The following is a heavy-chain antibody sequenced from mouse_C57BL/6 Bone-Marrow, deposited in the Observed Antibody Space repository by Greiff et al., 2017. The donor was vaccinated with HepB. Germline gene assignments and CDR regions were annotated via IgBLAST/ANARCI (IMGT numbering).Heavy chain of an antibody. V-gene: IGHV1-81*01. J-gene: IGHJ4*01. Sequence: VKLMESGAELARPGASVKLSCKASGYTFTSYGISWVKQRTGQGLEWIGEIYPRSGNTYYNEKFKGKATLTADKSSSTAYMELRSLTSEDSAVYFCARGGWLLHYAMDYWGQGTSVTVSS. D-gene: IGHD2-3*01. CDR1: GYTFTSYG. CDR3: ARGGWLLHYAMDY. CDR2: IYPRSGNT.